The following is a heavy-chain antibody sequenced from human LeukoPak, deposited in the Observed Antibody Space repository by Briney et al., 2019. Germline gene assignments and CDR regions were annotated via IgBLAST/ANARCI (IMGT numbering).Heavy chain of an antibody. V-gene: IGHV1-24*01. J-gene: IGHJ5*02. CDR3: ATGIVAKQYYYDSSGYWFDP. D-gene: IGHD3-22*01. Sequence: ASVKVSCKVSGYTLTELSMHWVRQAPGKGLEWMGGFDPEDGETIYAQKFQGRVTMTEVTSTDTAYMELSSLRSEDTAVYYCATGIVAKQYYYDSSGYWFDPWGQGTLVTVSS. CDR2: FDPEDGET. CDR1: GYTLTELS.